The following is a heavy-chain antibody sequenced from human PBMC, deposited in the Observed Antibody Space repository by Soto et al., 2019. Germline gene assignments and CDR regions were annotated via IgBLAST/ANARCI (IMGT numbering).Heavy chain of an antibody. D-gene: IGHD1-1*01. CDR1: GFTFSGYW. Sequence: LSLSCAASGFTFSGYWMHWVRQVPGKRLVWVSRISGDGSSAHYADFAKGRFTISRDNAKNTVYLQMNSLRVDDTAVYYCARRDWNGGYCDLWGQGIVVTVSS. J-gene: IGHJ4*02. CDR2: ISGDGSSA. V-gene: IGHV3-74*01. CDR3: ARRDWNGGYCDL.